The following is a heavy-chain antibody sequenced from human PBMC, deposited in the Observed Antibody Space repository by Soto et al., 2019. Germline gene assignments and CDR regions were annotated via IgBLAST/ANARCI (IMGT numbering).Heavy chain of an antibody. V-gene: IGHV1-3*01. D-gene: IGHD4-4*01. J-gene: IGHJ6*02. CDR2: INAGNGNT. CDR1: GYTFTSYA. Sequence: ASVKVSCKASGYTFTSYAMHWVRQAPGQRLEWMGWINAGNGNTKYSQKFQGRVTITRDTSASTAYMELSSLRSEDTAVYDCARDSAYSKGGRGYYYYYYGMDVWGQGTTVTVSS. CDR3: ARDSAYSKGGRGYYYYYYGMDV.